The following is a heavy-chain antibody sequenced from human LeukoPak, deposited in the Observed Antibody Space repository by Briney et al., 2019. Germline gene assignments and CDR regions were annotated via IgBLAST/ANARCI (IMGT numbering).Heavy chain of an antibody. J-gene: IGHJ4*02. CDR2: ITRSRIYK. V-gene: IGHV3-21*01. CDR3: ARVRYDGSGYYSISDY. Sequence: GGSLRLSCAASGFTFSTYSMNWVRQAPGKGLEWVSSITRSRIYKYYADSVKGRFTISRDNAKNSLYLNSLRAEDTAVYYCARVRYDGSGYYSISDYWGQGTLVTVSS. D-gene: IGHD3-22*01. CDR1: GFTFSTYS.